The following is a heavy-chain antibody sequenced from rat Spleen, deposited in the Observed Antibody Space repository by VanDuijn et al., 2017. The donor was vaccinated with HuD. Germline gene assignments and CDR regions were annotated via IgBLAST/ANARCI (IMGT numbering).Heavy chain of an antibody. V-gene: IGHV5-31*01. D-gene: IGHD1-2*01. J-gene: IGHJ4*01. CDR2: ITKIGDST. CDR3: TRGRYSSAGVMDA. CDR1: GFTFNNYW. Sequence: EVQLVESGGGLVQPGRSLKLSCVASGFTFNNYWMTWIRQAPGKGLEWVASITKIGDSTYYPDSVKGRFTISRNNAENTVYLQMNSLRSEDTATYYGTRGRYSSAGVMDAWGQGASVTVSS.